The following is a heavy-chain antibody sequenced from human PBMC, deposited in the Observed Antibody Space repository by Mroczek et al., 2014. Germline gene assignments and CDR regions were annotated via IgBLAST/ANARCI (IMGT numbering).Heavy chain of an antibody. CDR1: GGSISSGDYY. V-gene: IGHV4-30-4*01. Sequence: QVQLQQWGPGLVKPSQTLSLTCTVSGGSISSGDYYWSWIRQPPGKGLEWIGYIYYSGSTYYNPSLKSRVTISVDTSKNQFSLKLSSVTAADTAVYYCARADIVVVPAAMRHWFDPWGQGTLVTVSS. J-gene: IGHJ5*02. CDR3: ARADIVVVPAAMRHWFDP. D-gene: IGHD2-2*01. CDR2: IYYSGST.